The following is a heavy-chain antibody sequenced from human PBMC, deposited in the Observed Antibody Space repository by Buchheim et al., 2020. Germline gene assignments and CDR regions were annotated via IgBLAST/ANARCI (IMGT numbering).Heavy chain of an antibody. CDR2: ISSSGGRT. J-gene: IGHJ4*02. CDR1: GFTFGSYA. D-gene: IGHD2-21*01. V-gene: IGHV3-23*01. Sequence: EVQLLESGGSLVQPGGSLRLSCATSGFTFGSYAMSWVRQAPGKGLEWVTVISSSGGRTCYADSVKGRFTISRDNTENTLYLQMNSLRAEDTAVYYCAKDDRAVINSFDYWGQGTL. CDR3: AKDDRAVINSFDY.